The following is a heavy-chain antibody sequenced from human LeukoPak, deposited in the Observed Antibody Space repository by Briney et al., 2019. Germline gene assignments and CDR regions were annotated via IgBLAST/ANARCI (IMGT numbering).Heavy chain of an antibody. CDR2: IYYSGST. J-gene: IGHJ4*02. Sequence: SETLSLTCTVSGGSISSSSYYWGWIRQPPGKGLEWIGSIYYSGSTYYNPSLKSRVTISVDTSKNQFSLKLSSVTAADSALYYCARVGARVYWGQGTLVTVSS. CDR1: GGSISSSSYY. CDR3: ARVGARVY. V-gene: IGHV4-39*07. D-gene: IGHD1-26*01.